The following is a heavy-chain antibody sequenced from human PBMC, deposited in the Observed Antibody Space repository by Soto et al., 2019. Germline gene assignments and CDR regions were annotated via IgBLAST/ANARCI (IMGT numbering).Heavy chain of an antibody. CDR3: ARDRDNGNYVSDYVMDV. Sequence: QVQLVQSGAEVKKPGSSVKVSCKASGGTFSSYAISWVRQAPGQGLEWMGGIIPIFGTANYAQKFQGRVTITGDESTSTEYMELSRLRSEDTDVYYGARDRDNGNYVSDYVMDVWGQGTTVTVSS. D-gene: IGHD1-7*01. CDR2: IIPIFGTA. CDR1: GGTFSSYA. V-gene: IGHV1-69*12. J-gene: IGHJ6*01.